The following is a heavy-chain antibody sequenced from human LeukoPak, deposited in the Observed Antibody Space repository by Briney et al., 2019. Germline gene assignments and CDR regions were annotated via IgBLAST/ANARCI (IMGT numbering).Heavy chain of an antibody. V-gene: IGHV4-61*08. D-gene: IGHD3-22*01. CDR3: ARHHYDSTHDAFDI. CDR2: IYYTGSA. Sequence: SETLSLTCAVSGGSISSGGYSWSWIRQPPGKGLEWFAYIYYTGSANYNPSLKSRVTISVDTSKNQFSLKLNSVTAADTAVYYCARHHYDSTHDAFDIWGQGTMVTVSS. CDR1: GGSISSGGYS. J-gene: IGHJ3*02.